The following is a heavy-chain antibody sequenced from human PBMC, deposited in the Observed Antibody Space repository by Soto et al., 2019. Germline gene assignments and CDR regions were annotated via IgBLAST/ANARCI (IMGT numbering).Heavy chain of an antibody. CDR1: GGTFSSYA. Sequence: SVKVSCKASGGTFSSYAISWVRQAPGQGLEWMGGIIPIFGTANYAQKFQGRVTITADESTSTAYMELRSLRSDDTAVYYCARTRRGNSNGQLYYYYGMDVWGQGTTVTVSS. CDR2: IIPIFGTA. D-gene: IGHD5-18*01. CDR3: ARTRRGNSNGQLYYYYGMDV. J-gene: IGHJ6*02. V-gene: IGHV1-69*01.